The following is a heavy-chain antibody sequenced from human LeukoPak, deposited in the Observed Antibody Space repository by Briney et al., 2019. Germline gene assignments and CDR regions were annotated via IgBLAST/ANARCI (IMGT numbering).Heavy chain of an antibody. V-gene: IGHV1-69*04. CDR2: IIPILGIA. CDR3: ARDTAMVRGVSYYYYGMDV. D-gene: IGHD3-10*01. J-gene: IGHJ6*02. CDR1: GGTFSSYA. Sequence: KISCKASGGTFSSYAISWVRQAPGQGLEWMGRIIPILGIANYAQKFQGRVTITADKSTSTAYMELSSLRSEDTAVYYCARDTAMVRGVSYYYYGMDVWGQGTTVTVSS.